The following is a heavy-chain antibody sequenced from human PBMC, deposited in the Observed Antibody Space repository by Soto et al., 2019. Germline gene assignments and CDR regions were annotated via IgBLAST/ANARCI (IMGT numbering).Heavy chain of an antibody. CDR1: G. V-gene: IGHV3-30*18. Sequence: GMHWVRQAPGKGLEWVAVISYDGSNKYYADSVKGRFTISRDNSKNTLYLQMNSLRAEDTAVYYCAKGSPADYWGQGTLITVSS. CDR3: AKGSPADY. CDR2: ISYDGSNK. J-gene: IGHJ4*02.